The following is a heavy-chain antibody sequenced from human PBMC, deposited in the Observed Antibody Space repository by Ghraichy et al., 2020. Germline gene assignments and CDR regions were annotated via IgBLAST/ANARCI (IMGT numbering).Heavy chain of an antibody. CDR1: GGSIRRYY. CDR3: ASTYFDFWSDSSGYGMDV. Sequence: SETLSLTCTVSGGSIRRYYWSWIRQPAGKGLEWIGRIYINGSINYNPSLKSRVTMSLDTSKNQFSLKLSSVTAADTAVYYCASTYFDFWSDSSGYGMDVLGQRTTVNVYS. CDR2: IYINGSI. V-gene: IGHV4-4*07. J-gene: IGHJ6*02. D-gene: IGHD3-3*01.